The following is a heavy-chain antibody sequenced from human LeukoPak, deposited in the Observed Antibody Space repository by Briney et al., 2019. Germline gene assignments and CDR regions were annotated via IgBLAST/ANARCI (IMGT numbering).Heavy chain of an antibody. D-gene: IGHD3-22*01. Sequence: GGSLRLSCAASGFTFSSYWMSWVRQAPGKGLEWVAHINEDGSEKYYVDSVKGRFTISRDNAKSSLYLQMNSLRVDDTAVYYCARDRALYDSRRGYYYTEDDYWGQGTLVTVSS. CDR1: GFTFSSYW. J-gene: IGHJ4*02. V-gene: IGHV3-7*01. CDR2: INEDGSEK. CDR3: ARDRALYDSRRGYYYTEDDY.